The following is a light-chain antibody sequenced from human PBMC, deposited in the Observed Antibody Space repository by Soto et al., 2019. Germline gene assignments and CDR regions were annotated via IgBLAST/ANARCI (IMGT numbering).Light chain of an antibody. CDR3: SSYTTSDTVV. J-gene: IGLJ2*01. Sequence: QSALTQPRSVSGSPGQSVTISCIGTSRDIGSYNRVAWYQQFPGTAPKLIIYEVFIRSSGVPDRFSGSKGGNRASLTISGLQAEDEVDYHCSSYTTSDTVVFGGGTKLTVL. V-gene: IGLV2-18*02. CDR2: EVF. CDR1: SRDIGSYNR.